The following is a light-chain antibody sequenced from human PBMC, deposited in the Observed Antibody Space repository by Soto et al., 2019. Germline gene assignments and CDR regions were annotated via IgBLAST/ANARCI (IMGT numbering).Light chain of an antibody. J-gene: IGLJ2*01. CDR1: SSDVGGYNH. Sequence: QSALTQPASVSGSPGQSITISCTGTSSDVGGYNHVSWYQQHPGEAPKLMIYDVNYRPSGVSNRFSGSKSGNTASLTIPGLQADDEADYYCSSFSSSSIFAFGGGTKLTVL. CDR2: DVN. V-gene: IGLV2-14*01. CDR3: SSFSSSSIFA.